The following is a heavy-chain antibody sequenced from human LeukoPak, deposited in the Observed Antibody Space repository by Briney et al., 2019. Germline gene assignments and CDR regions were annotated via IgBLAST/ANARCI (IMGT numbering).Heavy chain of an antibody. J-gene: IGHJ4*02. CDR1: GFILSDYN. CDR2: ITISGTYI. V-gene: IGHV3-21*01. CDR3: ARDLSATARAYDY. Sequence: GGSLRLSCAASGFILSDYNMNWVRQAPGKGLEWVSFITISGTYITYADSVKGRSTISRDNAKNSLYLQMNSLRAEDTAVYYCARDLSATARAYDYWGQGTLVTVSS. D-gene: IGHD2-15*01.